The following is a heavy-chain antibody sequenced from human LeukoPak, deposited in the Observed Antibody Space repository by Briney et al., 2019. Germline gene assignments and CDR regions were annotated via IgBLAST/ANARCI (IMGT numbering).Heavy chain of an antibody. Sequence: GGSLRLSCAAPGFTFRNYWMGWVRQAPGKGLEWVANTKHEGGEKYYVDSVKGRFIISRDDAMNSVYLQMNSLRVEDTAVYYCSRDRGSTWGQGTLVTVSS. J-gene: IGHJ4*02. CDR2: TKHEGGEK. D-gene: IGHD5/OR15-5a*01. CDR1: GFTFRNYW. CDR3: SRDRGST. V-gene: IGHV3-7*01.